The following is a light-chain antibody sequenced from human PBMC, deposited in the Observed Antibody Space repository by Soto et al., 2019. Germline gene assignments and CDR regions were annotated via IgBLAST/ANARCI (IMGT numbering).Light chain of an antibody. CDR2: DDN. CDR1: SSDVGSHNL. V-gene: IGLV2-23*01. J-gene: IGLJ3*02. Sequence: QSALTQPASVSGSPGQSITISCTGNSSDVGSHNLVSWYQQHPGKAPKLIIYDDNKRPSGVSNLFSGSKSGNTASLTISGLQAEDEADYYCCSYAGTSTVFGGGTKLTVL. CDR3: CSYAGTSTV.